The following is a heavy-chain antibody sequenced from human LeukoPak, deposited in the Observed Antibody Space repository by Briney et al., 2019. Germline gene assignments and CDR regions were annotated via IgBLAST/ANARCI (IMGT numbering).Heavy chain of an antibody. D-gene: IGHD2-8*01. CDR2: VFRLQTVRT. V-gene: IGHV4-38-2*02. CDR3: ARVLHAPYLIDS. Sequence: KPSETLSLTCTVSDSSITSTYYWAWFRQPPGKALEWIATVFRLQTVRTFNNPSLGSRVTMSLDPSHNQFSLNLTSVTAADTALYFCARVLHAPYLIDSWGQGTLVTVSS. J-gene: IGHJ4*02. CDR1: DSSITSTYY.